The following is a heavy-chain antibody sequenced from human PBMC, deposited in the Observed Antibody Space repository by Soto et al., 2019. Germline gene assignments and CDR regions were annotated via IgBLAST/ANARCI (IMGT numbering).Heavy chain of an antibody. D-gene: IGHD6-19*01. CDR2: INPNSGGT. CDR1: GYTFTGYY. V-gene: IGHV1-2*04. J-gene: IGHJ4*02. CDR3: ARDQASRAGAVAGTFYDY. Sequence: ASVKVSCKASGYTFTGYYMHWVRQAPGQGLEWMGWINPNSGGTNYAQKFQGWVTMTRDTSISTAYMELSRLRSDDTAVYYCARDQASRAGAVAGTFYDYWGQGTLVTVPQ.